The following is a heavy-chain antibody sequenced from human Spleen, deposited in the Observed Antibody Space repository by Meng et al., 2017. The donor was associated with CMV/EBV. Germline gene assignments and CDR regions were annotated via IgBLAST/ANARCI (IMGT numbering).Heavy chain of an antibody. Sequence: GGSLRLSCAASGFTFSNSDMNWVRQAPGKGLEWVSGVSWNGSRTHYADSVKGRFIISRDNSRNFLYQQMNSLRPEDTAVYYCARDSGYSNYLNYYGMDVWGQGATVTVSS. CDR3: ARDSGYSNYLNYYGMDV. D-gene: IGHD4-11*01. CDR2: VSWNGSRT. V-gene: IGHV3-19*01. J-gene: IGHJ6*02. CDR1: GFTFSNSD.